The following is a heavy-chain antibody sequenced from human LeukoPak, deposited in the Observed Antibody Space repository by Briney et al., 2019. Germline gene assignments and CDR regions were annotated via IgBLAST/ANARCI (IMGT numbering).Heavy chain of an antibody. V-gene: IGHV3-53*01. CDR1: GFTVSSNY. J-gene: IGHJ4*02. Sequence: GGSLRLSCAASGFTVSSNYMSWVRQAPGKGLEWVSVIYTGGSVYYADSVKGRFTISRDNSKNTLYLQMNSLRAEDTAVYYCAKDIEQWLVHGFDYWGQGTLVTVSS. D-gene: IGHD6-19*01. CDR2: IYTGGSV. CDR3: AKDIEQWLVHGFDY.